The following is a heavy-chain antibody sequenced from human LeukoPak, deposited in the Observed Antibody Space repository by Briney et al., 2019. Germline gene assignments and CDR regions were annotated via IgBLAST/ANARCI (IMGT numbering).Heavy chain of an antibody. CDR2: ILYNGNNK. CDR1: GFTFSNFG. D-gene: IGHD1-14*01. Sequence: PGGSLRLSCTTSGFTFSNFGMHWVRQAPGKGLEWVAFILYNGNNKYYAESVKGRFTISRDNSKRTVFLQMNSLRVDDTAVYYCAKDQEIKGTTLFYFDFWGQGNQVTVSS. CDR3: AKDQEIKGTTLFYFDF. V-gene: IGHV3-30*02. J-gene: IGHJ4*02.